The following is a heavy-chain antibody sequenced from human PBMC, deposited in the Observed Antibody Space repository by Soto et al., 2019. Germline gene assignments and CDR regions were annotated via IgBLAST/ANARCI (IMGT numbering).Heavy chain of an antibody. CDR2: ISAYNGNT. Sequence: ASVKVSCKASGYTFTSYGISWVRQAPGQGLEWMGWISAYNGNTNYAQKLQGRVTMTTDTSTSTAYMELRSLRSDDTAVYYCARQISRVCCGAGFDLWGQGTLVTVSS. CDR3: ARQISRVCCGAGFDL. V-gene: IGHV1-18*01. D-gene: IGHD3-3*02. J-gene: IGHJ4*03. CDR1: GYTFTSYG.